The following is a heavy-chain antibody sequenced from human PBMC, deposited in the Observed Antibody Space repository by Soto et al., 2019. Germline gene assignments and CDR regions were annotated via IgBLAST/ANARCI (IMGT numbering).Heavy chain of an antibody. J-gene: IGHJ4*02. Sequence: QVQLQESGPGLVKPSGTLSLTCVVSSGSITTTRWWSWVRQPPGKGLEWIGQIDLGGSPSYNPSLKSRVTMPVDKSKNQFSLHLNSVTAADTALYYCARHKASGVGFDYWGQGALVTVSS. CDR3: ARHKASGVGFDY. V-gene: IGHV4-4*02. D-gene: IGHD2-8*01. CDR1: SGSITTTRW. CDR2: IDLGGSP.